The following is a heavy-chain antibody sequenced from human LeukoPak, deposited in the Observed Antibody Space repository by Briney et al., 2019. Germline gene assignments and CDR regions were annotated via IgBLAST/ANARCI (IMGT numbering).Heavy chain of an antibody. Sequence: GGSLRLSCAASGFTFDDYAMHWVRQAPGKGLEWVSGISWNSGSIGYADSVKGRFTISRDIAKNSLYLQMNSLRAEDTALYYCAKASGWFSPFDYWGQGTLVTVSS. D-gene: IGHD6-19*01. CDR3: AKASGWFSPFDY. CDR2: ISWNSGSI. CDR1: GFTFDDYA. J-gene: IGHJ4*02. V-gene: IGHV3-9*01.